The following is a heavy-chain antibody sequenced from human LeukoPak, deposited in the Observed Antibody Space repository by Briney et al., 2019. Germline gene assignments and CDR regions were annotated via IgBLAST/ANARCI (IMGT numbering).Heavy chain of an antibody. CDR1: GFTFSSYW. V-gene: IGHV3-74*01. J-gene: IGHJ4*02. Sequence: GGSLRLSCAASGFTFSSYWMHWVRQAPGKGLLWVPRINSDGSVTTYADSVKGRFTISRDNAKNTLYLQMNSLRAEDTAVYYCTRATGSFYGLGYWGQGTLVTVSS. CDR3: TRATGSFYGLGY. CDR2: INSDGSVT. D-gene: IGHD1-26*01.